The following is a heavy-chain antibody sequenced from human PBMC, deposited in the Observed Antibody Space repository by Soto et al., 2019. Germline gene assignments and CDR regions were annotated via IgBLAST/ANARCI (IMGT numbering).Heavy chain of an antibody. CDR2: INAGNGNT. CDR3: ARGTITIAAAGTLGY. J-gene: IGHJ4*02. CDR1: GYTFTSYA. Sequence: QVQLVQSGAEVKKPGASVKVSCKASGYTFTSYAMHWVRQAPGQRLEWMGWINAGNGNTKYSQKFQGRVTITRDTSASTAYMELSSLRSEDTAVYYCARGTITIAAAGTLGYWGQGTLVTVSS. D-gene: IGHD6-13*01. V-gene: IGHV1-3*01.